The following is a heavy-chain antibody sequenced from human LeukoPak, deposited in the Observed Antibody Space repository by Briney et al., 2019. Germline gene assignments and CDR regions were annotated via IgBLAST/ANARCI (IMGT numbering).Heavy chain of an antibody. V-gene: IGHV3-66*01. CDR3: ARETDYYYDSSGYLSYFDY. D-gene: IGHD3-22*01. CDR2: IYSGGST. Sequence: GGSLRLSCAASEFTVNSNYMSWVRQAPGKGLEWVSVIYSGGSTYYADSVKGRFTISRDNSKNTLYLQMNSLRAEDTAVYYCARETDYYYDSSGYLSYFDYWGQGTLVTVSS. J-gene: IGHJ4*02. CDR1: EFTVNSNY.